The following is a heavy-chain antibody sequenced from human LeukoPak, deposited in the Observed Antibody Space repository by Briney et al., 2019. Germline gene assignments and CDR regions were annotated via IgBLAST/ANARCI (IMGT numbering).Heavy chain of an antibody. CDR1: GFTFSSYA. D-gene: IGHD6-13*01. Sequence: GGSLRLSCAASGFTFSSYAMHWVRQAPGKGLEWVAVISYDGSNKYYADSVKGRFTISRDNSKNTLYLQMNSLRAEDTAVYYCARDFYRYSSSWYYFDYWGQGTLVTVSS. V-gene: IGHV3-30-3*01. CDR2: ISYDGSNK. J-gene: IGHJ4*02. CDR3: ARDFYRYSSSWYYFDY.